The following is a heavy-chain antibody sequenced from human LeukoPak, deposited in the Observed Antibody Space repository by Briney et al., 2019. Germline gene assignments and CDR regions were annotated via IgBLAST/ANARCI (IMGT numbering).Heavy chain of an antibody. CDR3: ARQADDSSSSLVYFDY. J-gene: IGHJ4*02. V-gene: IGHV4-59*08. CDR2: IYYSGTT. CDR1: GGSISSHY. D-gene: IGHD6-6*01. Sequence: SSETLSLTCAVSGGSISSHYWSWIRQPPGKGLEWIGFIYYSGTTKYNPSLKSRVTISADTSKNQFSLKLSSVTAADTAVYYCARQADDSSSSLVYFDYWSQGTLVTVSS.